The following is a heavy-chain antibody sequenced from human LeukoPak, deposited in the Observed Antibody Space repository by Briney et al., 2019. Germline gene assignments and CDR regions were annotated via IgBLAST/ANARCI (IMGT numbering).Heavy chain of an antibody. V-gene: IGHV1-18*01. CDR3: ARDVLRGFVGP. CDR2: ISAYNGNT. CDR1: GYTFTSYG. J-gene: IGHJ5*02. Sequence: ASVKVSCKASGYTFTSYGISWVRQAPGQGLEWMGWISAYNGNTNYTQKLQGRVTMTTDTSTSTAYMELRSLRSDDTAAYYCARDVLRGFVGPWGQGTLVTVSS. D-gene: IGHD3-3*01.